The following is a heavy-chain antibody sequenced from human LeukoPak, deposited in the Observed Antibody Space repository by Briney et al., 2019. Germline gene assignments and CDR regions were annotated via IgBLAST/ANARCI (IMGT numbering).Heavy chain of an antibody. CDR3: AREYASLGFDI. J-gene: IGHJ3*02. D-gene: IGHD7-27*01. V-gene: IGHV3-20*04. Sequence: GGSLRLSCAASGFTVSSNYMSWVRQAPGKGLEWVSGINWNGGSTAYAESVKGRFIISRDNAKKSLYMQMNSLRDEDTALYYCAREYASLGFDIWGQGTMVTVSS. CDR2: INWNGGST. CDR1: GFTVSSNY.